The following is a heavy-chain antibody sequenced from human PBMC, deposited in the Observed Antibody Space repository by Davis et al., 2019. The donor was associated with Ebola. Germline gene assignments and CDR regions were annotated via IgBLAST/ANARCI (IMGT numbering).Heavy chain of an antibody. CDR3: ARDPTRTYYDFWSGSSDYYYGIDV. J-gene: IGHJ6*02. D-gene: IGHD3-3*01. CDR2: ISSSSSYI. V-gene: IGHV3-21*01. CDR1: GFTFSSYS. Sequence: PGGSLRLSCAASGFTFSSYSMNWVRQAPGKGLEWVSSISSSSSYIYYADSVKGRFTISRDNAKNSLYLQMNSLRAEDTAVYYCARDPTRTYYDFWSGSSDYYYGIDVWGQGTTVTVSS.